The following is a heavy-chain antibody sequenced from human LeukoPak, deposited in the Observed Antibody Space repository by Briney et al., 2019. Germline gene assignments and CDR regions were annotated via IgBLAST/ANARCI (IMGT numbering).Heavy chain of an antibody. Sequence: GGSLRLSCAASGFTFSSYWMSWFRQAPGKGLEWVANIKQDGSEKYYVDSVKGRFTISRDNAKNSLYLQMNSLRAEDTAVYYCARVCSSTSCEWDAFDIWGQGTMVTVSS. D-gene: IGHD2-2*01. CDR1: GFTFSSYW. CDR3: ARVCSSTSCEWDAFDI. J-gene: IGHJ3*02. V-gene: IGHV3-7*01. CDR2: IKQDGSEK.